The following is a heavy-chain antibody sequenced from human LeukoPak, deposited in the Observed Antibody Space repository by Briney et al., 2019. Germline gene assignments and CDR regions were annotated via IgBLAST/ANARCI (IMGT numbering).Heavy chain of an antibody. J-gene: IGHJ6*02. D-gene: IGHD5/OR15-5a*01. CDR2: IGTAGDT. Sequence: PGGSLRLSCAASGFTFSSYDMHWVRQATGKGLEWVSAIGTAGDTYYPGSVKGRFTISRENAKNSLYLQMNSLRAGDTAVYYCAGSRGHYYGMDVWGQGTTVTVSS. V-gene: IGHV3-13*01. CDR1: GFTFSSYD. CDR3: AGSRGHYYGMDV.